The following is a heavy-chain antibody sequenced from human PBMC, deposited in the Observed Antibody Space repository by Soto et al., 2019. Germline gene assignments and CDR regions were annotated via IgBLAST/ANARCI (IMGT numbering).Heavy chain of an antibody. D-gene: IGHD3-16*02. CDR1: GYTFTSYY. J-gene: IGHJ3*02. Sequence: ASVKVSCKASGYTFTSYYMHWVRQAPGQGLEWMGIINPSGGSTSYAQKFQGRVTMTRDTSTSTVYMELSSLRSEDTAVYYCASPILITFGGVIVPDAFDIWGQGTMVPVSS. CDR3: ASPILITFGGVIVPDAFDI. CDR2: INPSGGST. V-gene: IGHV1-46*01.